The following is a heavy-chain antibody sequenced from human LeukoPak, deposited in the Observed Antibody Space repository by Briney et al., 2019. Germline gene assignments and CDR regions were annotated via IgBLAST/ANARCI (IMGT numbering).Heavy chain of an antibody. Sequence: GGSLRLSCAASGFTFSSYAMSWVRQAPGKGLEWVSAISGSGGSTYYADSVKGRFTISRDNSKNTLYLQMNSLRAEDTAVYYCAKPSYCSGGSCYSYFGYWGQGTLVTVSS. CDR3: AKPSYCSGGSCYSYFGY. J-gene: IGHJ4*02. CDR2: ISGSGGST. D-gene: IGHD2-15*01. CDR1: GFTFSSYA. V-gene: IGHV3-23*01.